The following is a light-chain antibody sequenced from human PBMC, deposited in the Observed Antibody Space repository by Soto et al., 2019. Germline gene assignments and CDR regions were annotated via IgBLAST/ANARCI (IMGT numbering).Light chain of an antibody. Sequence: QSVLTQPHSASGTPGQRVTISCSGGSSNIGTSSVHWFQQLPGTAPKLLISSTNQRPSGVPERFSGSKSGTSASLAISGLQSEDEADYSCAAWDDSLNGHVFGTGTKLTVL. V-gene: IGLV1-44*01. J-gene: IGLJ1*01. CDR2: STN. CDR1: SSNIGTSS. CDR3: AAWDDSLNGHV.